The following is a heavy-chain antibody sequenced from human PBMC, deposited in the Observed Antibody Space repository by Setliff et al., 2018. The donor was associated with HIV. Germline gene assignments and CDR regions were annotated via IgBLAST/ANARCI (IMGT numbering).Heavy chain of an antibody. Sequence: PGGSLRLSCAASGFTFSSYAMSWVRQAPGKGLEWVSGITDSGSTTYYDDSVKGRFTISRDNSKNKVYLQMNNLRAEDTAVYYCAKGQLPYCTNGVCYAIDYWGQGTLVTVSS. J-gene: IGHJ4*02. V-gene: IGHV3-23*01. CDR3: AKGQLPYCTNGVCYAIDY. D-gene: IGHD2-8*01. CDR1: GFTFSSYA. CDR2: ITDSGSTT.